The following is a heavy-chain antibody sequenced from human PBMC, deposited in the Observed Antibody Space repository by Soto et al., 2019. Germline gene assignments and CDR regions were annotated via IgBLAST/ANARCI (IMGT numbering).Heavy chain of an antibody. V-gene: IGHV1-46*04. CDR1: GDTFTDYY. D-gene: IGHD2-21*02. Sequence: QVQLMQSGAEVKKPGASVKVSCKASGDTFTDYYIHWVRQAPGQGLEWMGTVNPSGGHTTYAQHSLGRVTXTXXXAXXTLYMELTSLTSADTAIYCCARGGHVVVVTAALDYWGQGTLVTVSS. J-gene: IGHJ4*02. CDR3: ARGGHVVVVTAALDY. CDR2: VNPSGGHT.